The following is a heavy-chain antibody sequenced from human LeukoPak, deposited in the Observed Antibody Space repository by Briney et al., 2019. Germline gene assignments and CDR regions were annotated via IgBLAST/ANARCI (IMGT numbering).Heavy chain of an antibody. Sequence: GGSLRLSCAASGFTFSDYDMNWVRQAPGQGLEWVSLFSSIGTYKYYADSVKGRFTISRDNARSSLYLQMNSLRAEDTAVYYCARDLVVGAKPMIKEIDYWGQGTLVTVSS. CDR3: ARDLVVGAKPMIKEIDY. D-gene: IGHD1-26*01. CDR2: FSSIGTYK. CDR1: GFTFSDYD. V-gene: IGHV3-21*01. J-gene: IGHJ4*02.